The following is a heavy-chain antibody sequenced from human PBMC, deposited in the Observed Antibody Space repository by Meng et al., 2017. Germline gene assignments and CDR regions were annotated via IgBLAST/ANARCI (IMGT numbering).Heavy chain of an antibody. V-gene: IGHV1-2*06. Sequence: LVQSGAEVKKPGAAGKVSCKASGYTFPDYWLHWVRRAPGQGLEWMGRINPKSGDTHYAQRFRGRVTMTGDTSISTAYMELSGLRSDDTAMYYCARDEDISAAGKLFGDYWGQGTLVTVSS. D-gene: IGHD6-13*01. CDR1: GYTFPDYW. CDR3: ARDEDISAAGKLFGDY. J-gene: IGHJ4*02. CDR2: INPKSGDT.